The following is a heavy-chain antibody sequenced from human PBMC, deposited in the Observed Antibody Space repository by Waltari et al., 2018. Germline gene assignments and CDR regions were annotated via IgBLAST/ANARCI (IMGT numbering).Heavy chain of an antibody. CDR3: AREGPGDDAFDI. V-gene: IGHV1-69*05. CDR1: GGTFSSYA. CDR2: IIPIFGTA. D-gene: IGHD3-16*01. Sequence: QVQLVQSGAEVKKPGSSVKVSCKASGGTFSSYAISWVRQAPGQGREWMGGIIPIFGTANDARKFQGRVTITTDESTSTAYMELSSLRSEDTAVYYCAREGPGDDAFDIWGQGTMVTVSS. J-gene: IGHJ3*02.